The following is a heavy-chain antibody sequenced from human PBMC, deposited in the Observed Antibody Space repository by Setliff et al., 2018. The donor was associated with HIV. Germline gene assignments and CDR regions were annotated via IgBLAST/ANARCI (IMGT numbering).Heavy chain of an antibody. CDR2: IKQDGSEI. V-gene: IGHV3-7*01. CDR3: AAVFTGEPGRSLDY. CDR1: GFIFSNYW. J-gene: IGHJ4*02. D-gene: IGHD1-26*01. Sequence: GGSLRLSCAASGFIFSNYWMDWVRQAPGKGLEWVATIKQDGSEIFYVDSVKGRFTISRDNAKNSQYLLMSDLRAEDTAVYYCAAVFTGEPGRSLDYWGQGTPVTVSS.